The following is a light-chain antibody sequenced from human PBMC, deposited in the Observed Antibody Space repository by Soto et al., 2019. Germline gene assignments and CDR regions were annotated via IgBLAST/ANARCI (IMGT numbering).Light chain of an antibody. CDR2: GVS. CDR3: QQYGSSPWT. CDR1: QSVSSN. V-gene: IGKV3-20*01. Sequence: EIVMTQSPATLSVSPGERATLSCRASQSVSSNLAWYQQKPGQAPRLLTYGVSSRATGIPDRFSGSGSGTDFTLTISRLEPEDFAVYYCQQYGSSPWTFGQGTKVDI. J-gene: IGKJ1*01.